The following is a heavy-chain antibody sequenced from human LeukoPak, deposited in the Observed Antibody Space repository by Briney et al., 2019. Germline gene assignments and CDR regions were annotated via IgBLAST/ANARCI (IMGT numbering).Heavy chain of an antibody. D-gene: IGHD3-22*01. V-gene: IGHV3-21*04. CDR1: GFTFSSYS. CDR2: ISSSSSYT. Sequence: GGSLRLSCAASGFTFSSYSMNWVRQAPGKGLEWVSSISSSSSYTYYADPVKGRFTISRDNSKNTLYLQMNSLRAEDTAVYYCAPDSSGAFPNRFDPWGQGTLVTVSS. CDR3: APDSSGAFPNRFDP. J-gene: IGHJ5*02.